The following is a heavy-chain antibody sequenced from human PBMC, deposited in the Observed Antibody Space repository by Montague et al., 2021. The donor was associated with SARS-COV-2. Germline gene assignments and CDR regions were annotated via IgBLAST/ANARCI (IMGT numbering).Heavy chain of an antibody. D-gene: IGHD3-9*01. V-gene: IGHV4-4*02. Sequence: SETLSLTCAVSGGSISSSNWWSWVRQPPGKGLGWIGEIYHSGSTNYNPSLKSRVTISVDKSKNQFSLKLSSVTAADTAVYYCARLGLRYFDWLLLGEGYFDYWGQGTLVTVSS. J-gene: IGHJ4*02. CDR3: ARLGLRYFDWLLLGEGYFDY. CDR1: GGSISSSNW. CDR2: IYHSGST.